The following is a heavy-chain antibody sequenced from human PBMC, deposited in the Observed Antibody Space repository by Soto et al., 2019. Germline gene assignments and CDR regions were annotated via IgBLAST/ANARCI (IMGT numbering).Heavy chain of an antibody. CDR2: INHSGST. J-gene: IGHJ4*02. D-gene: IGHD2-2*01. V-gene: IGHV4-34*01. CDR1: GGSFSCYY. CDR3: ARAIPKVPAAMVNY. Sequence: SETLSLTCAVYGGSFSCYYWSWIRQPPGKGLEWIGEINHSGSTNYNPSLKSRVTISVDTSKNQFSLKLSSVTAADTAVYYCARAIPKVPAAMVNYWGQGTLVTVSS.